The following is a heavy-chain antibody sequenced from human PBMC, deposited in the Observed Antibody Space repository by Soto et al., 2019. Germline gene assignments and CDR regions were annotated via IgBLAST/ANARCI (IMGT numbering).Heavy chain of an antibody. CDR1: GGSISSSSYY. CDR2: IYYSGST. D-gene: IGHD2-2*01. J-gene: IGHJ4*02. Sequence: SETLSLTCTVSGGSISSSSYYWGWIRQPPGKGLEWIGSIYYSGSTYYNPSLKSRVTISVDTSKNQFSLKLSSVTAADTAVYYCARVGERVVPNWYSEYWGQGTLVTVSS. CDR3: ARVGERVVPNWYSEY. V-gene: IGHV4-39*01.